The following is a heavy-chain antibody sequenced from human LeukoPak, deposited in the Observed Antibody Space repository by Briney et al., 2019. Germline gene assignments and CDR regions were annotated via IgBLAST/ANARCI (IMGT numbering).Heavy chain of an antibody. CDR3: ATVGYSSSWCLLDY. CDR1: GFTFSSYR. V-gene: IGHV3-48*02. D-gene: IGHD6-13*01. Sequence: PGGSLRLSCAASGFTFSSYRMNWVRQAPGKGLEWVSYISSGGSTIFYADSVKGRFTISRDNAKNSLYLQMNSLRDEDTAVYYCATVGYSSSWCLLDYWGQGTLVTVSS. J-gene: IGHJ4*02. CDR2: ISSGGSTI.